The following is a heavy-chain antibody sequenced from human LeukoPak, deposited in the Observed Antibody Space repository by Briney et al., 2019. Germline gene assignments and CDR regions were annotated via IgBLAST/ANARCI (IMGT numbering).Heavy chain of an antibody. D-gene: IGHD3-16*01. CDR2: ISGSGDIT. CDR1: GFTFSSNA. V-gene: IGHV3-23*01. J-gene: IGHJ4*02. Sequence: GGSLRLSCAASGFTFSSNAMSWVRQAPGKGLEWVSAISGSGDITYYADSVRGRFTISRDNSKNTVYLQMNDLRADDTAVYYCAKGAGGLLGMNFWGQGTLVTVSS. CDR3: AKGAGGLLGMNF.